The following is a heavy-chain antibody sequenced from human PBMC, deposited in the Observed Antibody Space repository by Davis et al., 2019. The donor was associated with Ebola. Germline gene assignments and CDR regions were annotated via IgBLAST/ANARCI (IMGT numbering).Heavy chain of an antibody. Sequence: ASVKVSCKASGYTFTSYGISWVRQAPGQGLEWMGWISAYNGNTNYAQKLQGRVTMTTDTSTSTAYMELRSLRSDDTAVYYCARTKTRKRFLEWLLEWFDPWGQGTLVTVSS. CDR2: ISAYNGNT. J-gene: IGHJ5*02. D-gene: IGHD3-3*01. CDR3: ARTKTRKRFLEWLLEWFDP. V-gene: IGHV1-18*01. CDR1: GYTFTSYG.